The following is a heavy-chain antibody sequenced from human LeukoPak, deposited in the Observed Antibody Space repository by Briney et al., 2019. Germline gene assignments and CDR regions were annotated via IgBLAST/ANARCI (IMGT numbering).Heavy chain of an antibody. V-gene: IGHV3-33*01. Sequence: PGGSLRLAWAAHGFTFSSYGMQWVRQAPGKGLGWVAVIRYDGSNKYYADSVKGRFTIPRHNSKHTLYLQMNCLRAEDTAVYYCGRGLSRYLGSSPCYWRRGTRITVSA. J-gene: IGHJ4*02. D-gene: IGHD2-2*01. CDR2: IRYDGSNK. CDR1: GFTFSSYG. CDR3: GRGLSRYLGSSPCY.